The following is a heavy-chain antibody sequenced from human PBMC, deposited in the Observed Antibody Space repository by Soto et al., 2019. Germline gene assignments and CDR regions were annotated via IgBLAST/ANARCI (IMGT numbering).Heavy chain of an antibody. CDR2: IIPIFGTA. D-gene: IGHD6-6*01. CDR3: ALKRSSSSIWFDP. Sequence: EAAVTVTCKDSGGTFRSYAIRWVRQAPGQGLEWMGGIIPIFGTANYAQKFQGRVTITADKSTSTAYMELSSLRSEDTAVYYCALKRSSSSIWFDPWGQGTLVTVSS. CDR1: GGTFRSYA. V-gene: IGHV1-69*06. J-gene: IGHJ5*02.